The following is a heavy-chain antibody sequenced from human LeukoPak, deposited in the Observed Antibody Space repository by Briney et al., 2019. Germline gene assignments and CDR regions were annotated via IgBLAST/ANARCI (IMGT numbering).Heavy chain of an antibody. CDR3: ASSDWPYYFDF. V-gene: IGHV4-59*08. Sequence: SETLSLTCTVSTGSIRSYYWSWIRQPPGKGLEWIAFIYHTGSLKYNPSLKSRVTISLGTSKNQFSLNLSAVTAADTAIYYCASSDWPYYFDFWGQGTLVTVSS. CDR1: TGSIRSYY. D-gene: IGHD3-9*01. J-gene: IGHJ4*02. CDR2: IYHTGSL.